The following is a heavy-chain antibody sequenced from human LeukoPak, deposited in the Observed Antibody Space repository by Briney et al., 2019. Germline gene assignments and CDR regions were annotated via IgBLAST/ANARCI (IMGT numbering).Heavy chain of an antibody. CDR2: IRFDGSSK. J-gene: IGHJ3*02. Sequence: GGSLRLSCAASGLRFSNYGMHWVRQAPGKGLEWVAFIRFDGSSKYFADSVKGRFIISRDNFQNTLILQMNNLKVEDTAVYYCAKVRVDTAMVDAFDIWAKGHGSSSLQ. D-gene: IGHD5-18*01. CDR3: AKVRVDTAMVDAFDI. CDR1: GLRFSNYG. V-gene: IGHV3-30*02.